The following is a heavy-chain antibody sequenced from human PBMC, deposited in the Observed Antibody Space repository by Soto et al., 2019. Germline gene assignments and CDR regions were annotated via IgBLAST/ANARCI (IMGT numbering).Heavy chain of an antibody. D-gene: IGHD5-18*01. J-gene: IGHJ5*02. CDR2: IYYSGST. CDR1: GGSISSGGYY. CDR3: ARSIEDTAMVLGVRKINWFDP. Sequence: QVQLQESGPGLVKPSQTLSLTCTVSGGSISSGGYYWSWIRQHPGKGLEWIGYIYYSGSTYYNPSLKSRVTISVDTSKNQFSLKLSSVTAADTAVYYCARSIEDTAMVLGVRKINWFDPWGQGTLVTVSS. V-gene: IGHV4-31*03.